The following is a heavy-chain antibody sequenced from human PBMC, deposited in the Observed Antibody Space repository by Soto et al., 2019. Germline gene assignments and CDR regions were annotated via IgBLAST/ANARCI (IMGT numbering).Heavy chain of an antibody. Sequence: GGSLRLSCAASGFTFSSYAMSWVRQAPGKGLEWVSAISGSGGSTYYADSVKGRFTISRDNSKNTLYLQMNSLRAEDTAVYYCANKDTRRDYYYYSGMDVWGQGTTVTVSS. J-gene: IGHJ6*02. V-gene: IGHV3-23*01. CDR1: GFTFSSYA. CDR2: ISGSGGST. CDR3: ANKDTRRDYYYYSGMDV.